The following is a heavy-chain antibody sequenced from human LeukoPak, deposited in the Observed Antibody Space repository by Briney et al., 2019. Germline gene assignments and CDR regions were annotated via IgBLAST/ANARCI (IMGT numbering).Heavy chain of an antibody. J-gene: IGHJ3*02. V-gene: IGHV4-59*01. CDR1: GGSISSYY. CDR3: ARGVSGWLRRAFDI. Sequence: PSETLSLTCTVSGGSISSYYWSWIRQPPGKGLEWIGRIYYSGSTNYNPSLKSRVTISVDTSKNQFSLKLSSVTAADTAVYYCARGVSGWLRRAFDIWGQGAMVTVSS. CDR2: IYYSGST. D-gene: IGHD6-19*01.